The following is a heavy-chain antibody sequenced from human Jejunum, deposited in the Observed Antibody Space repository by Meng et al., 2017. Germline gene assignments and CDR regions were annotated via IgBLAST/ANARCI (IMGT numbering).Heavy chain of an antibody. CDR3: ARDQY. Sequence: EVQLVESGGGFVQAGGSLRLSCAASGFTFSNSWMSWVRQAPGKGLEWVANIKEDGSEKNYVDSVKGRFTISRDNANNSLYLQMNSLRAEDTAVYYCARDQYWGQGILVTVSS. CDR2: IKEDGSEK. V-gene: IGHV3-7*01. J-gene: IGHJ4*02. CDR1: GFTFSNSW.